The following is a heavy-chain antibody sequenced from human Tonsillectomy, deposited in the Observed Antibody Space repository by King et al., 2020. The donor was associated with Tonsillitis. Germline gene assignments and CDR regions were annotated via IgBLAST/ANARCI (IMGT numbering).Heavy chain of an antibody. CDR1: GYTFTGYY. J-gene: IGHJ1*01. V-gene: IGHV1-2*02. Sequence: VQLVQSGAEVKKPGASVKVSCKASGYTFTGYYMHWVRQAPGQGLEWMGWINPNSGGTNYAQKFQGRVTMTRDTSISPAYMELSRLRSDDTAVYYCARADNRPDYGDYDAEYFQHWGQGTLVTVSS. CDR3: ARADNRPDYGDYDAEYFQH. D-gene: IGHD4-17*01. CDR2: INPNSGGT.